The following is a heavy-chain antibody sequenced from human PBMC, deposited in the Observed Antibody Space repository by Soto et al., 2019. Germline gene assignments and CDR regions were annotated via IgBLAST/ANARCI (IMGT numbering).Heavy chain of an antibody. CDR2: IYYSGST. J-gene: IGHJ4*02. Sequence: QLQLQESGPGLVKPSETLSLTCTVSGGSISSSSYYWGWIRQPPGKGLEWIGSIYYSGSTYYNPSLKSRVTISVDTSKNQFSLKLSSVTAADTAVYYCARHSSSWYHPLPVFDYWGQGTLVTVSS. D-gene: IGHD6-13*01. CDR3: ARHSSSWYHPLPVFDY. CDR1: GGSISSSSYY. V-gene: IGHV4-39*01.